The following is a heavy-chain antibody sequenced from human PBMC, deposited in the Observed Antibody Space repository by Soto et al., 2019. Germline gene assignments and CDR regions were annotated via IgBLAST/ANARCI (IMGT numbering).Heavy chain of an antibody. CDR1: GGSISSYY. D-gene: IGHD3-3*01. Sequence: ETLSLTCTVSGGSISSYYWSWIRQPPGKGLEWIGYIYYSGSTNYNPSLKSRVTISVDTSKNQFSLKLSSVTAADTAVYYCARAAAVNYDFWSGYYKGDAFDIWGQGTMVTVSS. J-gene: IGHJ3*02. CDR2: IYYSGST. CDR3: ARAAAVNYDFWSGYYKGDAFDI. V-gene: IGHV4-59*01.